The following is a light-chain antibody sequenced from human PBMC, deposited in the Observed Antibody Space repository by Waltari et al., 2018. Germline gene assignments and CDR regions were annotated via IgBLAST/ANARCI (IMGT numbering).Light chain of an antibody. CDR3: QYRGHWPPGAT. Sequence: EIVLTQSPATLSLSPGERATLSCRASQSVNNRLAWYQQKPGQAPRLLIYDASKRATGIPARFSGSGSGTDFTLTISSLELEDFAVYYCQYRGHWPPGATFGPGTKVEIK. V-gene: IGKV3-11*01. CDR2: DAS. J-gene: IGKJ3*01. CDR1: QSVNNR.